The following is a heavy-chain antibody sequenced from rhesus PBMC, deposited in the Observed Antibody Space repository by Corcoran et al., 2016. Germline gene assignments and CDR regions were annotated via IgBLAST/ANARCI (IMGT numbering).Heavy chain of an antibody. Sequence: QVQLQESGPGVVKPSETLSLTCAVSGGSISDSYRWSWIRQPPGKGLEWIGYIYGSSQSTNYNPSLKSRVTISKDTSKNQCSLKLSSVTAAETAVYYCARWLSNWGQGVLVTVSS. V-gene: IGHV4S10*01. D-gene: IGHD2-33*01. CDR3: ARWLSN. J-gene: IGHJ4*01. CDR2: IYGSSQST. CDR1: GGSISDSYR.